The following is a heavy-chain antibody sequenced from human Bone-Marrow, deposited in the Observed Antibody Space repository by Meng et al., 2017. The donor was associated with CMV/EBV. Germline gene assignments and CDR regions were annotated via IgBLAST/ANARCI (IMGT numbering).Heavy chain of an antibody. V-gene: IGHV3-21*01. CDR1: GFTFSSYS. J-gene: IGHJ4*02. CDR3: ARGLREYQLLSL. D-gene: IGHD2-2*01. CDR2: ISSSSSYI. Sequence: GESLKISCAASGFTFSSYSMNWVRQAPGKGLEWVSSISSSSSYIYYADSVKGRFTISRDNAKNSLYLQMNSLRAEDTAVYYCARGLREYQLLSLWGQGTLVTVSS.